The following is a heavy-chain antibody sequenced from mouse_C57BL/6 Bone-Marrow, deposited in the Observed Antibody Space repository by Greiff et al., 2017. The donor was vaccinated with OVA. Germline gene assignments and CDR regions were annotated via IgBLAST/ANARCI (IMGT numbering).Heavy chain of an antibody. J-gene: IGHJ1*03. Sequence: QVQLQQPGAELVKPGASVKLSCKASGYTFTSYWMQWVKQRPGQGLEWIGEIDPSDSYTNYNQKFKGKATLTVDTSSNRDYMQLSSRTSEDSAVKYCARSPCGNYWYFDVWGTGTTVTVSS. D-gene: IGHD1-1*02. CDR2: IDPSDSYT. V-gene: IGHV1-50*01. CDR3: ARSPCGNYWYFDV. CDR1: GYTFTSYW.